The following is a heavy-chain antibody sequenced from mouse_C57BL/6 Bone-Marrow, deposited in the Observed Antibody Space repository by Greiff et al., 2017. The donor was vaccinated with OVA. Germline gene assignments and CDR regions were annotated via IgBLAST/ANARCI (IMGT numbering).Heavy chain of an antibody. V-gene: IGHV1-20*01. J-gene: IGHJ3*01. CDR1: GYSFTGYF. CDR3: ARAPSWFAY. CDR2: INPYNGDT. Sequence: EVKLMESGPELVKPGDSVKISCKASGYSFTGYFMNWVMQSHGQSLEWIGRINPYNGDTFYNQKFKGKATLTVDKSSSTAHMELRSLTSEDSAVYYCARAPSWFAYWGQGTLVTVSA.